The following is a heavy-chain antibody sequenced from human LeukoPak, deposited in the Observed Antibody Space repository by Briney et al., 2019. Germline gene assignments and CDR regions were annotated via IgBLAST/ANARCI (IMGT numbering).Heavy chain of an antibody. CDR1: GFTFSSYW. CDR2: IKQDGSEK. J-gene: IGHJ4*02. CDR3: ARDLDIAAAPSDY. D-gene: IGHD6-13*01. V-gene: IGHV3-7*01. Sequence: PGGSLRLSCAASGFTFSSYWMSWVRQAPGKGLEWVANIKQDGSEKYYVDSVEGRFTISRDNAKNSLYLQMNSLRAEDTAVYYCARDLDIAAAPSDYWGQGTLVTVSS.